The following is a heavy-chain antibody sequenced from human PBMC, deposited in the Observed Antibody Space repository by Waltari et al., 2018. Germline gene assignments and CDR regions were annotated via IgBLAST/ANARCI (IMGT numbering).Heavy chain of an antibody. D-gene: IGHD1-26*01. V-gene: IGHV3-33*01. CDR3: ARSSGSKRDAFDI. CDR1: RINFNTYG. CDR2: IWYYGSNK. J-gene: IGHJ3*02. Sequence: QVQLVEAGGGVVQPGRSLRLSCAASRINFNTYGMNWVRPAPGKGLEWLAVIWYYGSNKNYADSVKGRFTISRDNSKNTLYLQMNSLRAEDTAVYYCARSSGSKRDAFDIWGQGTMVIVSS.